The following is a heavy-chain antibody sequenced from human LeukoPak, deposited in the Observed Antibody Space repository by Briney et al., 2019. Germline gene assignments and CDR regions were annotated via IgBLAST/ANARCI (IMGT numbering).Heavy chain of an antibody. CDR2: IWYDGSNK. Sequence: PGGSLRLSCAASGFTFSSYGMHWVHQAPGKGLEWVAVIWYDGSNKYYADSVKGRFTISRDNSKNTLYLQMNSLRAEDTAVYYCAKDHSSSWSNFDYWGQGTLVTVSS. D-gene: IGHD6-13*01. CDR3: AKDHSSSWSNFDY. J-gene: IGHJ4*02. V-gene: IGHV3-33*06. CDR1: GFTFSSYG.